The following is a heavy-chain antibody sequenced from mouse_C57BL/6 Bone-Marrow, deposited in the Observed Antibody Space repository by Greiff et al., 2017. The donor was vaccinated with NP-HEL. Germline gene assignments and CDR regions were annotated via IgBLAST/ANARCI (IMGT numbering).Heavy chain of an antibody. V-gene: IGHV6-3*01. CDR3: TIFITTLVATSD. CDR2: IRLKSDNYAT. J-gene: IGHJ3*01. CDR1: GFTFSNYW. Sequence: EVQLQESGGGLVQPGGSMKLSCVASGFTFSNYWMNWVRQSPEKGLEWVAQIRLKSDNYATHYAESVKGRFTISRDDSKSSVYLQMNNLRAEDTGIYYCTIFITTLVATSDWGQGTLVTVSA. D-gene: IGHD1-1*01.